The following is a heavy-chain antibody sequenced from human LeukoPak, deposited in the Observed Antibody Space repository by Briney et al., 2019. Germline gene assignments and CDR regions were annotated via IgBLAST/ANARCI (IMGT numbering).Heavy chain of an antibody. D-gene: IGHD3-3*01. CDR3: ARARHQFLEWIYYYYYMDV. CDR1: GYTFTSYG. V-gene: IGHV1-18*01. Sequence: ASVKVSCKASGYTFTSYGISWVRQAPGQGLEWMGWISAYNGNTNYAQKLQGRVTMTTDTSTSTAYMELRSLRSDDTAVYYCARARHQFLEWIYYYYYMDVWGKGTTVTVSS. CDR2: ISAYNGNT. J-gene: IGHJ6*03.